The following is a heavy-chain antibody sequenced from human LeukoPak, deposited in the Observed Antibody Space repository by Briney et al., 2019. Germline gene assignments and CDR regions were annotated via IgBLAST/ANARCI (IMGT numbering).Heavy chain of an antibody. J-gene: IGHJ4*02. Sequence: PSETLSLTCAVYDGSFSGYYWSWIRQPPGKGLEWIGEINHSGSTNYNPSLKSRVTISLDTSKNQFSLKLSSVTAADTAVYYCARRTTRGVIINEVSDYWGQGTLVTVSS. V-gene: IGHV4-34*01. CDR1: DGSFSGYY. CDR2: INHSGST. CDR3: ARRTTRGVIINEVSDY. D-gene: IGHD3-10*01.